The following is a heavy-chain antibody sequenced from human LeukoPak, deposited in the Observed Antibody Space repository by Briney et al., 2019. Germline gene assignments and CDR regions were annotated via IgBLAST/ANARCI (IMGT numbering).Heavy chain of an antibody. CDR1: GGSISDYY. CDR3: ARPGGPYRVGSFDH. J-gene: IGHJ4*02. D-gene: IGHD3-10*01. CDR2: IYYSGDT. V-gene: IGHV4-59*08. Sequence: SETLSLTCTVSGGSISDYYWNWIRQPPGKGLEWIGYIYYSGDTNYNPSLKGRVTISVDTSKNQFSLRLSSVTAADTAMYYCARPGGPYRVGSFDHWGQGALVTVSS.